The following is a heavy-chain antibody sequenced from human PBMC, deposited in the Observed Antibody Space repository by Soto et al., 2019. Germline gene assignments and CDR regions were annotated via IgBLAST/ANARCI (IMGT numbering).Heavy chain of an antibody. CDR1: GFTFSGRG. V-gene: IGHV3-30*03. CDR2: LSYDGSLK. D-gene: IGHD6-19*01. CDR3: ARDHSSSGLNWYFDL. Sequence: QGQLVESGGGVVQPGTSLRLSCVASGFTFSGRGMHWVRQAPGKGLEWVAVLSYDGSLKYYADSVKGRFTISRDNAKSTLYLLMNSLIAEDTAVYHCARDHSSSGLNWYFDLWGRGTLVTVAS. J-gene: IGHJ2*01.